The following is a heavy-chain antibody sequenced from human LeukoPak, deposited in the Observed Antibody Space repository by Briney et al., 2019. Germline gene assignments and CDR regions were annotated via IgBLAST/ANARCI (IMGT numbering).Heavy chain of an antibody. CDR3: AKLGAYSSSWYGFFDY. J-gene: IGHJ4*02. V-gene: IGHV5-51*01. D-gene: IGHD6-13*01. Sequence: GESLKISCKGSGYSFTSYWIGWVRQMPGKGLEWMGITYPGDSDTRYSPSFQGQVTISADKSITTAYLQWSGLKASDTAMYYCAKLGAYSSSWYGFFDYWGQGTLVAVSS. CDR2: TYPGDSDT. CDR1: GYSFTSYW.